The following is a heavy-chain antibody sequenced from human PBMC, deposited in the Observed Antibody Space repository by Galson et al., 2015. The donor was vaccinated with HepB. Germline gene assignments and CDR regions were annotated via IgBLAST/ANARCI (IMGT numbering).Heavy chain of an antibody. CDR2: IRSKANSYAT. CDR3: TRQAMPYGGYAYYYYGMDV. J-gene: IGHJ6*02. D-gene: IGHD4-17*01. CDR1: GFTFSGSA. Sequence: SLRLSCAASGFTFSGSAMHWVRQASGKGLEWVGRIRSKANSYATAYAASVKGRFTISRDDSKNTAYLQMNSLKTEDTAVYYCTRQAMPYGGYAYYYYGMDVWGQGTTVTVSS. V-gene: IGHV3-73*01.